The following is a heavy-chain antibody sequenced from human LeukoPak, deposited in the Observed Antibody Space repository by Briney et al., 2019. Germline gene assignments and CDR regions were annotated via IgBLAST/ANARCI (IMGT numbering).Heavy chain of an antibody. CDR2: INPDSGDT. CDR1: GYTFNNYY. CDR3: TREARAGNWLDP. Sequence: ASVKVSCKASGYTFNNYYIHWVRQAPGQGLEWMGWINPDSGDTNYAQKFQGRVTMTRDTSINTLYMELSRLTYDDTATFYCTREARAGNWLDPWGQGTLITVS. J-gene: IGHJ5*02. D-gene: IGHD5-12*01. V-gene: IGHV1-2*02.